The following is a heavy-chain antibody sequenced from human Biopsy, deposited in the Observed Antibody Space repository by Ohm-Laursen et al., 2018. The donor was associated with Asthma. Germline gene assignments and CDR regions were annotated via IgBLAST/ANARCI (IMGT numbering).Heavy chain of an antibody. CDR3: AKDVVWFRELGGMDV. CDR2: ISYDGSNR. Sequence: SLRLSCAASGFTFSTYGMHWVRQAPGKGLEWVAVISYDGSNRYSADSVRGRFTISRDNSKNTLYLQMSSLRAGDTAVYYCAKDVVWFRELGGMDVWGQGTLVTVSS. D-gene: IGHD3-10*01. V-gene: IGHV3-30*18. J-gene: IGHJ4*02. CDR1: GFTFSTYG.